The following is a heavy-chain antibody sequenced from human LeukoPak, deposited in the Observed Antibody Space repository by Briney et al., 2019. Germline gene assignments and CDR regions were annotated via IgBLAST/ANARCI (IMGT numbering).Heavy chain of an antibody. CDR1: GFTFSHAW. D-gene: IGHD5-12*01. J-gene: IGHJ4*02. CDR3: TTGGYDYSWNY. Sequence: GGSLRLSCAASGFTFSHAWMSWVRQAPGKGLEWVGRIKSKADGGTTDYAAPVKATSTVSRDDTKNTLYLQMNSLKTEDTGVYCCTTGGYDYSWNYWGQGTLVTVSS. V-gene: IGHV3-15*01. CDR2: IKSKADGGTT.